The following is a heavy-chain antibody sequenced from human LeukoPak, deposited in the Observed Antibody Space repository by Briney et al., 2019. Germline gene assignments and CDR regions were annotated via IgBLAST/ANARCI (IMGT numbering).Heavy chain of an antibody. Sequence: GGSLRLSCAASGFTVSSNYMSWVRQAPGKGLEWVSVIYSGGSTYYADSVKGRFTISRDNSKNTLYLQMNSLRAEDTAVYCCARYGVAVAGSLNFDYWGQGTLVTVSS. CDR2: IYSGGST. J-gene: IGHJ4*02. D-gene: IGHD6-19*01. CDR1: GFTVSSNY. V-gene: IGHV3-66*01. CDR3: ARYGVAVAGSLNFDY.